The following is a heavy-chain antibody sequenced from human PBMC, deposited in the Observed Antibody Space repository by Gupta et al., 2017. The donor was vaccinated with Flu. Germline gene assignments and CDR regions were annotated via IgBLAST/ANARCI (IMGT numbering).Heavy chain of an antibody. J-gene: IGHJ6*02. D-gene: IGHD2-15*01. Sequence: RQPPGKGLEWIGSIYYSGSSYYNPSLKSRITISVDTSKNQFSLKLSSMTAADTAVYYCARHPSAVVDAGFDRSPYYGMDVWGQGTTVTVSS. V-gene: IGHV4-39*01. CDR3: ARHPSAVVDAGFDRSPYYGMDV. CDR2: IYYSGSS.